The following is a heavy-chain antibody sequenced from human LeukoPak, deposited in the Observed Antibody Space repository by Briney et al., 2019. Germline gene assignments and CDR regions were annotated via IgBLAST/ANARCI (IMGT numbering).Heavy chain of an antibody. J-gene: IGHJ5*02. CDR2: IYHSGST. D-gene: IGHD6-13*01. V-gene: IGHV4-38-2*02. Sequence: SETLSLTCAVSGYSISGGYYWGWIRQPPGKGLEWIGSIYHSGSTYYNPSLKSRVTISVDTSKNQFSLKLSSVTAADTAVYYCARDSSSFPFDPWGQGTLVTVSS. CDR1: GYSISGGYY. CDR3: ARDSSSFPFDP.